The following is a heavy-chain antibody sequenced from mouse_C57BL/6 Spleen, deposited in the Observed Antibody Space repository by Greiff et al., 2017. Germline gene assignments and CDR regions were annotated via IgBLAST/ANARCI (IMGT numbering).Heavy chain of an antibody. D-gene: IGHD2-4*01. V-gene: IGHV5-4*01. CDR2: ISDGGSYT. J-gene: IGHJ3*01. Sequence: EVMLVESGGGLVKPGGSLKLSCAASGFTFSSYAMSWVRQTPEKRLEWVATISDGGSYTYYPDNVKGRFTISRDNAMNNLYLQMSHLKSEDTAMYYCARDLGYDYAWFAYWGQGTLVTVSA. CDR3: ARDLGYDYAWFAY. CDR1: GFTFSSYA.